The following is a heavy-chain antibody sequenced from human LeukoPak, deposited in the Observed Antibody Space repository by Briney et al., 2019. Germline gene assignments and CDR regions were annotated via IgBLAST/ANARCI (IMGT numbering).Heavy chain of an antibody. Sequence: PSQTLSLTCNVSGDSINSGGFYWSWIRQPPGKGLEWIGYIYYSGSTNYNPSLKSRVTISVDTSKNQFSLKLSSVTAADTAVYYCARYSSSWYERYFDYWGQGTLVTVSS. CDR1: GDSINSGGFY. CDR2: IYYSGST. J-gene: IGHJ4*02. V-gene: IGHV4-61*08. D-gene: IGHD6-13*01. CDR3: ARYSSSWYERYFDY.